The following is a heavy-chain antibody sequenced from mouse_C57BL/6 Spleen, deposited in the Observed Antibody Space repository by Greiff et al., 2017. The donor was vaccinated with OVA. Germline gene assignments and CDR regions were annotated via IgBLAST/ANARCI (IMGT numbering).Heavy chain of an antibody. J-gene: IGHJ4*01. CDR1: GYTFTSYW. CDR2: IYPGSGST. Sequence: QVQLQQPGAELVKPGASVKMSCKASGYTFTSYWITWVKQRPGQGLEWIGDIYPGSGSTNYNEKFKSKATLTVDTSSSTAYMQLSGLTSEDSAVYYCARSGDGYAMDYWGQGTSVTVSS. V-gene: IGHV1-55*01. D-gene: IGHD2-3*01. CDR3: ARSGDGYAMDY.